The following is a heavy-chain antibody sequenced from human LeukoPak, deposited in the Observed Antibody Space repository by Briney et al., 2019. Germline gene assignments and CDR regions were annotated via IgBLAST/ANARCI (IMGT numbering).Heavy chain of an antibody. V-gene: IGHV4-30-2*01. J-gene: IGHJ4*02. D-gene: IGHD2-2*01. CDR3: ARRSQAMSASLDY. CDR1: GGSISSGGYS. CDR2: IYHSGST. Sequence: PSQTLSLTCAVSGGSISSGGYSWSWIRQPPGKGLEWIGYIYHSGSTYYNPSLKSRVTISVDRSKNQFSLKLSSVTAADTAVYYCARRSQAMSASLDYWGRGTLVTVSS.